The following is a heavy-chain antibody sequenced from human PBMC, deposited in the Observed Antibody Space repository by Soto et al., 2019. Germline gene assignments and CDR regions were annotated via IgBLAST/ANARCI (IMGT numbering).Heavy chain of an antibody. Sequence: EVQLLESGGGLVQPGGSLRLSFAASGFTFSSYAMSWVRQAPGKGLEWVSAISGSGGSTYYADSVKGRFTISRDNSKNTVYLQMNSLRAEDTDVYYCAKSGPPAGDLPRGRYYYYGMDVWGQGTTVTVSS. CDR3: AKSGPPAGDLPRGRYYYYGMDV. CDR2: ISGSGGST. D-gene: IGHD4-17*01. CDR1: GFTFSSYA. J-gene: IGHJ6*02. V-gene: IGHV3-23*01.